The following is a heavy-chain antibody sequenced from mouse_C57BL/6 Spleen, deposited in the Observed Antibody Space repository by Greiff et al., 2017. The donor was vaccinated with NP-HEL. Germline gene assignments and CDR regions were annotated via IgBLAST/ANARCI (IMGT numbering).Heavy chain of an antibody. CDR1: GFTFSDYY. Sequence: EVMLVESGGGLVQPGGSLKLSCAASGFTFSDYYMYWVRQTPEKRLEWVAYISNGGGSTYYPDTVKGRFTISRDNAKNTLYLQMSRLKSEDTAVYYCATFYGPYYYAMDYWGQGTSVTVSS. D-gene: IGHD1-1*01. CDR3: ATFYGPYYYAMDY. J-gene: IGHJ4*01. V-gene: IGHV5-12*01. CDR2: ISNGGGST.